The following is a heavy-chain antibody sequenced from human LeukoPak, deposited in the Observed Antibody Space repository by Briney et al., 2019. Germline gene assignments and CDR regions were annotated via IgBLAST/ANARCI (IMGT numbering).Heavy chain of an antibody. CDR1: GGSFSGYY. D-gene: IGHD6-6*01. Sequence: SETLSLTCAVYGGSFSGYYWSWIRQPPGKGLEWIGEINHSGSTNYNPSLKSRVTISVDTSKNQFSLKLSSVTAADTAVYYCAREVHTTEYSRTTDYWGQGTLVTVSS. CDR2: INHSGST. CDR3: AREVHTTEYSRTTDY. V-gene: IGHV4-34*01. J-gene: IGHJ4*02.